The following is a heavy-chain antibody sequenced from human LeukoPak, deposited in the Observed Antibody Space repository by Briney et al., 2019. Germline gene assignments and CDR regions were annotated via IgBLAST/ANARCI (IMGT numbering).Heavy chain of an antibody. Sequence: SETLSLTCAVSGDSISYHNYYWDWIRQPPGKGLEWIGTVYYTGNTYYNPSLKSRVAISVDTSKNQFSLQLTSMTAADTAVYYCARLRAMAGHRGGFDFWGRGTMVTVSS. CDR2: VYYTGNT. D-gene: IGHD6-19*01. CDR1: GDSISYHNYY. J-gene: IGHJ3*01. CDR3: ARLRAMAGHRGGFDF. V-gene: IGHV4-39*01.